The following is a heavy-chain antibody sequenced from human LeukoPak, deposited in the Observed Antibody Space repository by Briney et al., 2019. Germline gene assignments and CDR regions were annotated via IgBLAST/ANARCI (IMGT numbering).Heavy chain of an antibody. CDR2: ISYDGSNK. D-gene: IGHD2/OR15-2a*01. Sequence: GGSLRLSCAASGFTFSSYGMHWVRQAPGKGLEWMAVISYDGSNKYYADSVKGRFTISRDNSKNTLYLQMNSLRAEDTAVYYCCNRAFDIWGQGTVVTVSS. J-gene: IGHJ3*02. V-gene: IGHV3-30*03. CDR3: CNRAFDI. CDR1: GFTFSSYG.